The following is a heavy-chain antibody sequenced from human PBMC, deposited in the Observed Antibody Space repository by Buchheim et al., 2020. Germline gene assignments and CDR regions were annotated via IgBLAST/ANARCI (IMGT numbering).Heavy chain of an antibody. V-gene: IGHV3-23*04. D-gene: IGHD6-6*01. CDR1: GFTFNSCA. CDR3: AKGSRITGRLRDGMDV. CDR2: ISGSGGST. J-gene: IGHJ6*02. Sequence: EVQLVESGGGLVQPGGSLRLSCAASGFTFNSCAMTWVRQAPGKGLEWVSAISGSGGSTSYADSVKGRFTISRDNSKNTLYLQMNSLRAEDTAVYYCAKGSRITGRLRDGMDVWGQGTT.